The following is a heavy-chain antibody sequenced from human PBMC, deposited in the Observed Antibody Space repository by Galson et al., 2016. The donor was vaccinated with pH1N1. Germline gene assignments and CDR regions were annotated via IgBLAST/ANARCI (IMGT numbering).Heavy chain of an antibody. CDR2: IKEDGSET. CDR3: ARAIGSRSAY. CDR1: GFTFSNYW. D-gene: IGHD3-16*02. J-gene: IGHJ4*02. Sequence: SLRLSCAASGFTFSNYWMHWVRQVPGKGLEWVANIKEDGSETYYVDSVRGRFTISRDNAKNSLYPQMNSLRDEDTALYYWARAIGSRSAYWGQGTLVTVSS. V-gene: IGHV3-7*01.